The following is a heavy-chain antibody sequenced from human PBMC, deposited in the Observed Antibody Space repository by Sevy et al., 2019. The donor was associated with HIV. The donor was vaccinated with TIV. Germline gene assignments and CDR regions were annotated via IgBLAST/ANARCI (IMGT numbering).Heavy chain of an antibody. D-gene: IGHD1-1*01. Sequence: GGSLRLSCAASGFTFSDYSVNWVRQAPGKGLEWVSSISGCSFYIYYADSVKGRFTISRDNAKNSLYLQMISLGADDTAVYYCARATGTEALDAFDIWGQGTLVTVSS. CDR1: GFTFSDYS. CDR2: ISGCSFYI. CDR3: ARATGTEALDAFDI. V-gene: IGHV3-21*01. J-gene: IGHJ3*02.